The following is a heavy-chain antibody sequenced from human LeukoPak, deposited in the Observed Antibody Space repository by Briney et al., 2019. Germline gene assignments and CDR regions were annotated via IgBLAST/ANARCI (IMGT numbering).Heavy chain of an antibody. CDR3: ARTLLRPLYCSGGSCYPGGFDP. D-gene: IGHD2-15*01. Sequence: PSETLSLTCAVYGGSFSGYYWSWIRQPPGKGLEWIGEINHSGSTNYNPSLKSRVTISVDRSKNQFSLKLSSVTAADTAVYYCARTLLRPLYCSGGSCYPGGFDPWGQGTLVTVSS. J-gene: IGHJ5*02. CDR2: INHSGST. V-gene: IGHV4-34*01. CDR1: GGSFSGYY.